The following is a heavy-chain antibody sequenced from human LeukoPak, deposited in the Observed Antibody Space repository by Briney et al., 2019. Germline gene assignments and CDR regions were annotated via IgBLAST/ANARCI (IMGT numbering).Heavy chain of an antibody. D-gene: IGHD6-19*01. V-gene: IGHV4-39*01. CDR2: IYYSGST. Sequence: SATLSLTCTVSGGSISSSSYYWGWIRQPPGKGLEWIGSIYYSGSTYYNPSLKSRVTISVDTSKNQYSLKLSSVTAADTAVYYCARIPLAVADTFDYWGQGTLLTVSS. J-gene: IGHJ4*02. CDR3: ARIPLAVADTFDY. CDR1: GGSISSSSYY.